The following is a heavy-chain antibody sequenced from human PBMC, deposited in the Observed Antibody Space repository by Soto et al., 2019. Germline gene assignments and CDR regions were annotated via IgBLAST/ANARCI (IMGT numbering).Heavy chain of an antibody. Sequence: QMHLQESGSGLVKPSQTLSLTCAVSGGSLSSSAYSWSWIRQPPGKGLEWIGFIYQSGSTYYNPSLKRRVTMSLDRPKNHFSLKLSSVTAADTAVYYCARELLFYDSDGFSWDDAFDIWGQGTMVTVSS. CDR1: GGSLSSSAYS. CDR3: ARELLFYDSDGFSWDDAFDI. J-gene: IGHJ3*02. CDR2: IYQSGST. V-gene: IGHV4-30-2*01. D-gene: IGHD3-22*01.